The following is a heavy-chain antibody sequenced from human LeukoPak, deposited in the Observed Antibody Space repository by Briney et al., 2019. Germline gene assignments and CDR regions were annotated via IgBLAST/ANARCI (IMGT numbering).Heavy chain of an antibody. Sequence: GGSLRLSCAASGFNFPIYSMSWVRHAPGKGLEWVANIKEDATEKFHVASVQGRFTISRDNAKNLLYLQMNTLRAEDTAVYYCATFPNDSSDIWGQGTMVTVSS. CDR3: ATFPNDSSDI. V-gene: IGHV3-7*01. J-gene: IGHJ3*02. CDR1: GFNFPIYS. CDR2: IKEDATEK.